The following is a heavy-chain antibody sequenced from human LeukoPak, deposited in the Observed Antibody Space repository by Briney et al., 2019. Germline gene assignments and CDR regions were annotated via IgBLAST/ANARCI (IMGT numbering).Heavy chain of an antibody. CDR3: ARAGRTMVRGVIRY. D-gene: IGHD3-10*01. CDR1: GGSFSGYY. Sequence: SETLSLTCAVYGGSFSGYYWSWIRQPPGKGLEWIGEINHSGSTNYNPSLKSRVTISVDTSKNQFSLKLSSVTAADTAVYYCARAGRTMVRGVIRYWGRGTLVTVSS. CDR2: INHSGST. V-gene: IGHV4-34*01. J-gene: IGHJ4*02.